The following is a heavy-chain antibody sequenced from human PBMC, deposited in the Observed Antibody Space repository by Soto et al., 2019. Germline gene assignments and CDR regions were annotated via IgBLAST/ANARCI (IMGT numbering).Heavy chain of an antibody. CDR3: ARGPTLYYYDSSGYYYFDY. V-gene: IGHV1-2*04. CDR2: INPNSGGT. D-gene: IGHD3-22*01. J-gene: IGHJ4*02. Sequence: ASVKVSCKASGYTFTGYYMHWVRQAPGQGLEWMGWINPNSGGTNYAQKFQGWVTMTRDTSISTAYMELSRLRSEDTAVYYCARGPTLYYYDSSGYYYFDYWGQGTLVTVSS. CDR1: GYTFTGYY.